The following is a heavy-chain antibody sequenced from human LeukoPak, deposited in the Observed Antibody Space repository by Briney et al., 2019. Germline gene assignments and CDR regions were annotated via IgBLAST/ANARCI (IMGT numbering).Heavy chain of an antibody. V-gene: IGHV3-23*01. Sequence: GGSLRLSCAASGFTFSSYSMSWVRQAPGKGLEWISGISVSGHRTYHAASVKGRFTISRDNSNNMVYLQMNSLRAEDTAVYYCANDPHTNRLWFGRINWFDPWGQGTLVTVSS. J-gene: IGHJ5*02. D-gene: IGHD3-10*01. CDR2: ISVSGHRT. CDR1: GFTFSSYS. CDR3: ANDPHTNRLWFGRINWFDP.